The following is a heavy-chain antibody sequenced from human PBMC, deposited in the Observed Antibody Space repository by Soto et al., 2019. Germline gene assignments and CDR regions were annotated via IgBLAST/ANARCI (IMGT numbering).Heavy chain of an antibody. CDR2: IYDDGSA. D-gene: IGHD2-15*01. V-gene: IGHV4-59*01. J-gene: IGHJ5*02. CDR3: ARDKYCSGGSCRKNWFDP. CDR1: GGSISSSY. Sequence: HLQESGPGLVKPSETLSLTCTVSGGSISSSYWSWIRQPPGKGLEWLAYIYDDGSANYNPSLKSRATISLDMSKNQFSLKLTSVTAADTAVYYCARDKYCSGGSCRKNWFDPWGQGTLVTVSS.